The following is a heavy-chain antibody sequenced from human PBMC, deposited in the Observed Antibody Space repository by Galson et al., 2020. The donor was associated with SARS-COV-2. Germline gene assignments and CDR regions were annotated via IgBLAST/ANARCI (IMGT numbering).Heavy chain of an antibody. V-gene: IGHV3-23*01. CDR3: AKEGGIVVVRAGFYYYYGMDV. Sequence: GGSLRLSCAASGFTFSSYAMSWVRQAPGKGLEWVSAISGSGGSTYYADSVKGRFTISRDNSKNTLYLQMNSLRAEDTAVYYCAKEGGIVVVRAGFYYYYGMDVWGQGTTVTVSS. J-gene: IGHJ6*02. CDR1: GFTFSSYA. CDR2: ISGSGGST. D-gene: IGHD2-2*01.